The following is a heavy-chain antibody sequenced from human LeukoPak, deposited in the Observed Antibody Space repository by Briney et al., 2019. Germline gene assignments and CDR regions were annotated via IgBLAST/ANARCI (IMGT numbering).Heavy chain of an antibody. CDR2: IHHSGNT. CDR3: ARHKDYYYSYMDV. CDR1: GGSFGGYY. J-gene: IGHJ6*03. Sequence: SETLSLTCAVYGGSFGGYYWSWIRQPPGKGLEWIGEIHHSGNTNYNPSLKSRVTIGVDTSKNQFSLKLSSVTAADTAVYYCARHKDYYYSYMDVWGKGTTVTISS. V-gene: IGHV4-34*01.